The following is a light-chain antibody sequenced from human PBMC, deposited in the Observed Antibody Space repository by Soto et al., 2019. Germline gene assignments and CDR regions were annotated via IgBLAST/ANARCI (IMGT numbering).Light chain of an antibody. CDR2: DSN. V-gene: IGLV1-51*01. CDR3: GTWDSSLSAVV. CDR1: SSNIGNND. Sequence: QSVLTQPPSVSAAPGQKVTLSCSGSSSNIGNNDVSWYQQFPGTAPKLLIYDSNKRPSGIPDRVSGSKSGTSATLGITGLQTGDEADYYCGTWDSSLSAVVFGGGTQLTVL. J-gene: IGLJ2*01.